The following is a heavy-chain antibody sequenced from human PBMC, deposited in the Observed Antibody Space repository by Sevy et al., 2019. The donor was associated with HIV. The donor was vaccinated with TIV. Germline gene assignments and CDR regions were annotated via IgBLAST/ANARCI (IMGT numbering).Heavy chain of an antibody. J-gene: IGHJ6*02. V-gene: IGHV3-7*01. CDR2: IKQDGSEK. D-gene: IGHD5-12*01. Sequence: RGSLRLSCAASGFTFSRFWMSWVRQAPGKGLEWVANIKQDGSEKYYVDSVKGRFTISRDNAKKSLYLQMNSLRAEDTAVYYCARNRDDSSGFHMDVWGQGTTVTVSS. CDR1: GFTFSRFW. CDR3: ARNRDDSSGFHMDV.